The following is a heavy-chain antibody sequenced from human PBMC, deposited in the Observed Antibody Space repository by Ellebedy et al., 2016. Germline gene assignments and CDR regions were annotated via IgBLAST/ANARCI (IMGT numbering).Heavy chain of an antibody. CDR3: AGWSNGAFDNC. CDR2: ISYGDGTVK. Sequence: GESLKISXEASGFTFSSYAMHWVRQAPGEGLEWVAVISYGDGTVKYYVDSVRGRFTISRDNAKNSFYLQMNSLRAEDTAVYYCAGWSNGAFDNCWGQGTLATVSS. V-gene: IGHV3-33*03. D-gene: IGHD3-3*01. CDR1: GFTFSSYA. J-gene: IGHJ4*02.